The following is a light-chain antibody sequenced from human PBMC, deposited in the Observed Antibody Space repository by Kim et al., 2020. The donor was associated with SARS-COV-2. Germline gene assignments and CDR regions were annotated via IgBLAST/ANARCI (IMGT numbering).Light chain of an antibody. V-gene: IGLV2-14*03. Sequence: SITLSCPGTTSDVGGYNYVSWYQQHPGNAPKHMIYDVSNRPSGVSNRFSGSKSGNTASLPISGLQAEDEADYYCSSYTSSSTLYVFGTGTKVTVL. CDR2: DVS. CDR3: SSYTSSSTLYV. J-gene: IGLJ1*01. CDR1: TSDVGGYNY.